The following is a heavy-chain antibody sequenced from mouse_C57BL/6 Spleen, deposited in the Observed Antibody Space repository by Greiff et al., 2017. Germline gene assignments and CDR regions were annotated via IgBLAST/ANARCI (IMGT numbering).Heavy chain of an antibody. CDR3: ARFITPVGDAMDY. V-gene: IGHV1-64*01. Sequence: QVQLQQPGAELVKPGASVKLSCKASGYTFTSYWMHWVKQRPGQGLEWIGMIHPNSGSTNYNEKFKSKATLTVDKSSSTAYMQLSSLTSEASAVYYCARFITPVGDAMDYWGQGTSVTVSA. CDR2: IHPNSGST. J-gene: IGHJ4*01. D-gene: IGHD1-1*01. CDR1: GYTFTSYW.